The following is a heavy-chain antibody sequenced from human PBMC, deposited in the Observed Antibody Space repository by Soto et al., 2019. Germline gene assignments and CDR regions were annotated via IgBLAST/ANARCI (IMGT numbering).Heavy chain of an antibody. CDR3: AKLPGTILGLSVAHDAFAF. J-gene: IGHJ3*01. D-gene: IGHD2-2*01. V-gene: IGHV3-30*18. Sequence: QVQLVASGGGVVQPGKSVRLSCAASGFIFSNYAMHWVRQAPGKGLEWVADISHDGRNKYHADSVGGRFTISRDNSKNTLYLHMDSLTAEDTALYYCAKLPGTILGLSVAHDAFAFWGQGTTVTVSS. CDR1: GFIFSNYA. CDR2: ISHDGRNK.